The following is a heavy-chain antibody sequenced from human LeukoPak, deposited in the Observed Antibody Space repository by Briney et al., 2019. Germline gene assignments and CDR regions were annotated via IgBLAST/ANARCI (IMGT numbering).Heavy chain of an antibody. CDR1: GGSFSGYY. CDR2: INHSGST. CDR3: ARAHHCHSGTCHPPGEAFDI. V-gene: IGHV4-34*01. J-gene: IGHJ3*02. D-gene: IGHD2/OR15-2a*01. Sequence: PSETLSLTCAVYGGSFSGYYWSWIRQPPGKGLEWIGEINHSGSTNYNPSLKSRVTISVDTSKNQFSLKLSSVTAADTAVYYCARAHHCHSGTCHPPGEAFDIWGQGTMVTVSS.